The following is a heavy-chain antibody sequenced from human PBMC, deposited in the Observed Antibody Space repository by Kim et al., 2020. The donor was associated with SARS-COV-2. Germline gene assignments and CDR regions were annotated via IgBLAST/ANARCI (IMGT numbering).Heavy chain of an antibody. V-gene: IGHV3-21*01. CDR3: ARDGGSTVTTHPTLDY. J-gene: IGHJ4*02. D-gene: IGHD4-17*01. Sequence: SVKGRFTIARDNAKNSLYLQMNSLRAEDTAVYYCARDGGSTVTTHPTLDYWGQGTLVTVSS.